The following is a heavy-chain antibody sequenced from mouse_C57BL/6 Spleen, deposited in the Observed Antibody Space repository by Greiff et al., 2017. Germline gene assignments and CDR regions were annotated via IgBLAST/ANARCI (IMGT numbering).Heavy chain of an antibody. CDR2: MYPGSGST. CDR3: ARWDGYD. D-gene: IGHD2-2*01. CDR1: GYTFTSYW. V-gene: IGHV1-55*01. Sequence: QVQLKQPGAELVKPGASVTMSCKASGYTFTSYWLTWVKQRPGQGLEWIGDMYPGSGSTNYNEKFKSKATLTVDTSSSTAYMQLSSLTSEDSAVYYCARWDGYDWGQGTLVTVSA. J-gene: IGHJ3*01.